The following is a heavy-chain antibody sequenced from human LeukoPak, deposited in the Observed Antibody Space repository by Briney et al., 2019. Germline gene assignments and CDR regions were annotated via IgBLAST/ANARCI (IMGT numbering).Heavy chain of an antibody. V-gene: IGHV3-21*01. CDR2: ITSNSSYI. CDR1: GFTFSSYS. CDR3: ARATDGYNAEGDY. D-gene: IGHD5-24*01. J-gene: IGHJ4*02. Sequence: GGSLRLSCAASGFTFSSYSINWVRLAPGKGLERVSSITSNSSYIYYAPSVKGRFTIPRDNAKNSLYLQMNSPRAEDPAVYYCARATDGYNAEGDYWGQGTLVTVSS.